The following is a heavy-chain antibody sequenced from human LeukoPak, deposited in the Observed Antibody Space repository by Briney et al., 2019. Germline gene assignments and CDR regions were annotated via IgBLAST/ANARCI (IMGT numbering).Heavy chain of an antibody. V-gene: IGHV4-39*01. J-gene: IGHJ4*02. CDR2: IYYSGST. D-gene: IGHD2-15*01. Sequence: SETLSLTCTVSGGSISSSSYYWGWIRQPPGKGLEWIGSIYYSGSTYYNPSLKSRVTISVDTSKNQFSLKLSSVTAADTAVYYCARQEDCSGGSCLFDYWGQGTPVTVSS. CDR1: GGSISSSSYY. CDR3: ARQEDCSGGSCLFDY.